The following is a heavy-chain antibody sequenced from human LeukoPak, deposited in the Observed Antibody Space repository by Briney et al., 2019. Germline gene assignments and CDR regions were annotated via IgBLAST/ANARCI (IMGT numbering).Heavy chain of an antibody. CDR3: GRQGYTASYYFVDY. V-gene: IGHV4-4*07. D-gene: IGHD3-10*01. Sequence: SETLSLTCTVSGGSINSYYWGWVRQPAGKGLEWIGRIYPTGTTNYSPSFKSRLTISLDTSKKQFSLNLRSVTAADTAVYYCGRQGYTASYYFVDYWSQGTLVTVSS. CDR2: IYPTGTT. CDR1: GGSINSYY. J-gene: IGHJ4*02.